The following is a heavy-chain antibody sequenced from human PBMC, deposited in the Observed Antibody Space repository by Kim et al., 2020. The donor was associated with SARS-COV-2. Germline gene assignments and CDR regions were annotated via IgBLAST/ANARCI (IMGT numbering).Heavy chain of an antibody. CDR1: GYTFTSYA. CDR3: ARSPLYGSGSYFNLNWFDP. J-gene: IGHJ5*02. CDR2: INAGNGNT. Sequence: ASVKVSCKASGYTFTSYAMHWVRQAPGQRLEWMGWINAGNGNTKYSQKFQGRVTITRDTSASTAYMELSSLRSEDTAVYYCARSPLYGSGSYFNLNWFDPWGQGTLVTVSS. V-gene: IGHV1-3*01. D-gene: IGHD3-10*01.